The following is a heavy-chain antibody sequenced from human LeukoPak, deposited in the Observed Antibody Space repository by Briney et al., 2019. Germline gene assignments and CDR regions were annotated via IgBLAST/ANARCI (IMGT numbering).Heavy chain of an antibody. Sequence: DPGGSLRLSCAASGFTFSSYAMSWARQAPGKGLEWVSAISGSGGSTYYADSVKGRFTISRDNSKNTLYLQMSSLRAEDTAVYYCAKDDCSSTSCSGVYWGQGTLVTVSS. CDR3: AKDDCSSTSCSGVY. V-gene: IGHV3-23*01. CDR2: ISGSGGST. J-gene: IGHJ4*02. CDR1: GFTFSSYA. D-gene: IGHD2-2*01.